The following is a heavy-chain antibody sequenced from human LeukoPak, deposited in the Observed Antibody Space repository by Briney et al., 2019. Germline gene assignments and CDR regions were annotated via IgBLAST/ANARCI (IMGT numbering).Heavy chain of an antibody. D-gene: IGHD6-13*01. J-gene: IGHJ5*01. CDR2: IYPGDSDT. Sequence: GESLKISCKGSGHSFTTYWIGWVRQMPGKGLEWMGIIYPGDSDTRYSPPFQGQVTISADKSISTVYLQWSSLRASDTALYYCARGKSSSGWFDYWGQGTLVTISS. CDR3: ARGKSSSGWFDY. CDR1: GHSFTTYW. V-gene: IGHV5-51*01.